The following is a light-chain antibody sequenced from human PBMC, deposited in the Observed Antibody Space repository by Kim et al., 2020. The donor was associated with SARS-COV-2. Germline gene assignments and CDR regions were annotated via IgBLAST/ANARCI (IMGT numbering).Light chain of an antibody. Sequence: PGEAATLSCRASRNVPTNLAWYRQKPGQAPRLLIYGASTRATGFSARFSASGSGTEFTLTISSLQSEDFAVYYCQQYHSWPPNMTFGPGTKVDIK. CDR1: RNVPTN. J-gene: IGKJ3*01. CDR3: QQYHSWPPNMT. CDR2: GAS. V-gene: IGKV3-15*01.